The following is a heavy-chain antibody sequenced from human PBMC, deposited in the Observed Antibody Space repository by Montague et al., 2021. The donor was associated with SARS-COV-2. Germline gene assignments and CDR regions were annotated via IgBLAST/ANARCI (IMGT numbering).Heavy chain of an antibody. CDR2: VDHRGSA. CDR1: GGFFTDYY. D-gene: IGHD3-3*01. V-gene: IGHV4-34*01. CDR3: ARGQASVYGVLIMLPAAGPLDV. J-gene: IGHJ3*01. Sequence: SETLSLTCAVYGGFFTDYYWTWIRQAPGKGLEWIGEVDHRGSASYSPSLKGRVSISVDRSKNQFSLNLRSVTAADTAAYYCARGQASVYGVLIMLPAAGPLDVWGRGTMVLVSP.